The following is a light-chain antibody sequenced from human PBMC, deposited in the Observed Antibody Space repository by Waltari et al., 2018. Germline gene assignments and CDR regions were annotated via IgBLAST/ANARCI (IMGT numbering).Light chain of an antibody. CDR3: QQYYSTPYT. V-gene: IGKV4-1*01. CDR1: QSILFTSNNKNY. Sequence: DIMMTQSPDSLAVSLGERATLNCKSSQSILFTSNNKNYLAWYQQRPGQPPKLLIYWASTRESGVPDRFSGSGSGTDFTLTISSLQTEDVAVYYCQQYYSTPYTFGQGTKLEI. J-gene: IGKJ2*01. CDR2: WAS.